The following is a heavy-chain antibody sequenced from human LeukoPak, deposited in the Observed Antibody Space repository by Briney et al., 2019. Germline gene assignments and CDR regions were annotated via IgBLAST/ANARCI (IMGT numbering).Heavy chain of an antibody. CDR3: ARVGHWPDY. CDR2: IFAGGTT. J-gene: IGHJ4*02. Sequence: GVSVRLSCAASGFNVGNNYMRGVRHARGXGLEGVSVIFAGGTTYYADSVKGRFPISRENSRNTLYLHMNSLRGEDTAVYYCARVGHWPDYWGQGTLVTVSS. CDR1: GFNVGNNY. V-gene: IGHV3-66*01. D-gene: IGHD1-1*01.